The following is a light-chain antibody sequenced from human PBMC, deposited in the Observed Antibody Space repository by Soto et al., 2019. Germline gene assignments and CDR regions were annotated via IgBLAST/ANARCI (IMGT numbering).Light chain of an antibody. CDR2: GAS. V-gene: IGKV3-15*01. CDR3: QQYNQWYT. CDR1: QSVNSN. Sequence: EIVMTQSPVTLSVSPGERATLSCRASQSVNSNLAWFQQKPGQAPRLLIYGASTRATGIPARFSGSGSGTEFTLTISSLQSEDFAVYYCQQYNQWYTFGQGTKLEIK. J-gene: IGKJ2*01.